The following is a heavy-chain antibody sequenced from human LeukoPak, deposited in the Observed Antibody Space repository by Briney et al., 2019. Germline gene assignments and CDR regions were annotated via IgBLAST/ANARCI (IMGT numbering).Heavy chain of an antibody. CDR2: ISGSGGST. J-gene: IGHJ4*02. CDR1: GFTFSSYA. CDR3: AKDQLLVVSSSSTFDY. Sequence: GGSLRLSCAASGFTFSSYAMSWVRQAPGKGLEWVSAISGSGGSTYYSDSVKGRFTISRDNSKNTLYLQMNSLIAEDTAIYYCAKDQLLVVSSSSTFDYWGQGTLVTVSS. D-gene: IGHD6-6*01. V-gene: IGHV3-23*01.